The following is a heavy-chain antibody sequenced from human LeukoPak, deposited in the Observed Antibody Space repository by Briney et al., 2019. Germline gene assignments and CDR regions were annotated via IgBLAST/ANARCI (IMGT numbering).Heavy chain of an antibody. J-gene: IGHJ4*02. CDR1: GFTFSSYE. V-gene: IGHV3-48*03. CDR3: ARGSVASSGFDY. D-gene: IGHD3-22*01. CDR2: ISSSGSTI. Sequence: GGSLRLSCAASGFTFSSYEMNWVRQAPGKGLEWVSYISSSGSTIYYADSVKGRFTISRDNAKNSLYLQMNSLRAEDTAVYYCARGSVASSGFDYWGQGTLVTVSS.